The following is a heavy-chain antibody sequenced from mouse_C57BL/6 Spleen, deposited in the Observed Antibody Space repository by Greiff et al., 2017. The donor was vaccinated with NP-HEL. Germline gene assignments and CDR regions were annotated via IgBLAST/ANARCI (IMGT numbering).Heavy chain of an antibody. V-gene: IGHV1-19*01. Sequence: EVQLQQSGPVLVKPGASVKMSCTASGYTFTDYYMNWVKQSHGKSLEWIGVINPYNGGTSYNQKFKGKATLTVDKSSSTAYMELNSLTSEDSAVYYCARRTYYGNWYFDVWGTGTTVTVSS. D-gene: IGHD1-1*01. CDR1: GYTFTDYY. CDR2: INPYNGGT. J-gene: IGHJ1*03. CDR3: ARRTYYGNWYFDV.